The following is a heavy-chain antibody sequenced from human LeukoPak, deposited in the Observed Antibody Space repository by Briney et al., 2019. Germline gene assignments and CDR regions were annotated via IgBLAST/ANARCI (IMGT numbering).Heavy chain of an antibody. CDR2: IKQDGSEK. J-gene: IGHJ3*02. Sequence: GALRLSCATSGLTFYSDWMSCVRQAPGKGLEGVANIKQDGSEKYYADSVKGRFTISRDNAKDSLYLVMNSLRVEDTALYYCASGDSFDIWGQGTMVTVSS. CDR1: GLTFYSDW. CDR3: ASGDSFDI. V-gene: IGHV3-7*01.